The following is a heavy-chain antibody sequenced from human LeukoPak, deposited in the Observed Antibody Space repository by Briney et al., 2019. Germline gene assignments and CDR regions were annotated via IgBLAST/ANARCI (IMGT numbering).Heavy chain of an antibody. V-gene: IGHV4-61*02. Sequence: SETLSLTCTVSGGSISSGSYYWSWIRQPAGKGLEWIGRIYTSGSTNYNPSLKSRVTISVDTSKNQFSLKLSSVTAADTAVYYCARDGFLEWSVWFDPWGQGTLVTVSS. D-gene: IGHD3-3*01. CDR1: GGSISSGSYY. J-gene: IGHJ5*02. CDR3: ARDGFLEWSVWFDP. CDR2: IYTSGST.